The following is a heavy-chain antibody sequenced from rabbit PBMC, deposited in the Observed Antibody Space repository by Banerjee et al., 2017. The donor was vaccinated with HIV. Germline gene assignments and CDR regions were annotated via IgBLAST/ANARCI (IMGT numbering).Heavy chain of an antibody. V-gene: IGHV1S40*01. CDR2: IYTGNVKT. Sequence: QQLVESGGGLVKPGASLTLTCTASGFDFSRGYDMCWVRQAPGKGLEWIGCIYTGNVKTYYASWAKGRFTIAKTSSTTVTLKMTSLTAADTATYFCARDTGSGHYIDAYFDLWGPGTLVTVS. CDR3: ARDTGSGHYIDAYFDL. J-gene: IGHJ4*01. CDR1: GFDFSRGYD. D-gene: IGHD1-1*01.